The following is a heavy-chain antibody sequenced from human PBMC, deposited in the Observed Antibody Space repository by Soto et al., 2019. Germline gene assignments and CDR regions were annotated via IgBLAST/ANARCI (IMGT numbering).Heavy chain of an antibody. CDR1: GFTFSSYE. D-gene: IGHD2-2*01. Sequence: LRLSCAASGFTFSSYEMNWVRQAPGKGLEWVSYIRSSGNTIYYADSVKGRFTISGDNAENSLYLQMNSLRAEDTAVYYCARGGVPAAYYYYYYGMDVWGQGTTVTVSS. CDR3: ARGGVPAAYYYYYYGMDV. J-gene: IGHJ6*02. V-gene: IGHV3-48*03. CDR2: IRSSGNTI.